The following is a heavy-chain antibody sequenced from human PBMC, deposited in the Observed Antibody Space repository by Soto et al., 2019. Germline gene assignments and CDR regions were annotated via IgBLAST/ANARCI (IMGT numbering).Heavy chain of an antibody. CDR1: XGTFSSHA. CDR3: AIGDRSSWIGNH. J-gene: IGHJ4*02. Sequence: AEXXXXGSSVKXXXKAXXGTFSSHAFXWXXQAPGXXLEGVGGIIPIFETANYAQEFQGRVTISADESTNTVXLXLNNLRSDDTAIYFCAIGDRSSWIGNHWGPGTQVTVS. V-gene: IGHV1-69*01. CDR2: IIPIFETA. D-gene: IGHD6-6*01.